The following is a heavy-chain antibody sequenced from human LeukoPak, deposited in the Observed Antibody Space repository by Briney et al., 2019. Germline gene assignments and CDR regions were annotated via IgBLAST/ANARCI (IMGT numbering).Heavy chain of an antibody. Sequence: SVKVSCKASGGTFSSYAISWVRQAPGQGLEWMGGIIPIFGTANYAQKFQGRVTITADESASTAYMELSSLRSEDTAVYYCARGAQPTLRYFDWLLPFDYWGQGTLVTVSS. D-gene: IGHD3-9*01. CDR2: IIPIFGTA. CDR3: ARGAQPTLRYFDWLLPFDY. CDR1: GGTFSSYA. V-gene: IGHV1-69*13. J-gene: IGHJ4*02.